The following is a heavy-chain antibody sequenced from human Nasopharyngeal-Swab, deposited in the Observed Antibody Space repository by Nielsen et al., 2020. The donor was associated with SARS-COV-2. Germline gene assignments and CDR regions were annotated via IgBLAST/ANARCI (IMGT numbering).Heavy chain of an antibody. D-gene: IGHD5-24*01. CDR2: IYYSGST. V-gene: IGHV4-31*02. J-gene: IGHJ4*02. CDR3: ASLRRDGYNDLDY. Sequence: SCTVSGGSISSGGYYWSWIRQHPGKGLEWIGYIYYSGSTYYNPSLKSRVTISVDTSKNQFSLKLSSVTAADTAVYYCASLRRDGYNDLDYWGQGTLVTVSS. CDR1: GGSISSGGYY.